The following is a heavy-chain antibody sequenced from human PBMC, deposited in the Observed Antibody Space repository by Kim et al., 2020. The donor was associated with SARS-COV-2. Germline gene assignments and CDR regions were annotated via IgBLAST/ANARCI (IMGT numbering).Heavy chain of an antibody. D-gene: IGHD6-13*01. CDR2: ISYDGSNK. J-gene: IGHJ4*02. CDR1: GFTFSRYG. V-gene: IGHV3-30*18. CDR3: AKDRRSSWSLDD. Sequence: GGSLRLSCAASGFTFSRYGMHWVRQAPGKGLEWVAIISYDGSNKYYADSVKGRFTVSRDNSKNTVYLQMNSLRAEDTAVYYCAKDRRSSWSLDDWGQGTLVTVSS.